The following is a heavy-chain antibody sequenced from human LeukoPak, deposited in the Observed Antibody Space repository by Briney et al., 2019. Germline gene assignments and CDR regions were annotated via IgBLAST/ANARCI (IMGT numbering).Heavy chain of an antibody. D-gene: IGHD3-22*01. Sequence: SETLSLTCTVSGGSISSYYWSWIRQPPGKGLDWIGYIYYSGSTNYNPSLKSRVTISVDTSKNQFSLKLSSVTAADTAVYYCARDRSDSSGYYFPNDWGQGTLVTVSS. CDR3: ARDRSDSSGYYFPND. CDR1: GGSISSYY. CDR2: IYYSGST. V-gene: IGHV4-59*01. J-gene: IGHJ4*02.